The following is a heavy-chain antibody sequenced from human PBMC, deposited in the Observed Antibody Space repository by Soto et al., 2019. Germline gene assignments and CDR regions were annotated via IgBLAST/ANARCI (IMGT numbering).Heavy chain of an antibody. Sequence: QLQLQESGPGLMKPSETLSLTCTVSGGSISSSSYYWGWIRQPPGKGLEWIGSIYYSGSTYYNPSLKSRVTISVDTSKNQFSLKLSSVTAADTAVYYCARWSVAGGDYWGQGTLVTVSS. CDR2: IYYSGST. CDR3: ARWSVAGGDY. J-gene: IGHJ4*02. V-gene: IGHV4-39*01. CDR1: GGSISSSSYY. D-gene: IGHD6-19*01.